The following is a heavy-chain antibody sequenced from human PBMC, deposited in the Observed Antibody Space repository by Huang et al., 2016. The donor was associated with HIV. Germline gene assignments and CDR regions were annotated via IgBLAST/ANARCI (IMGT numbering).Heavy chain of an antibody. CDR3: ARQVDGFRSHFDF. CDR1: GYGFSSYW. V-gene: IGHV5-51*01. Sequence: EVLLVQSGAELKEPGESLKISCKASGYGFSSYWIGWVRPKPGKGLEWIGISYPRDSETKCSPSFDGQVTISADKSTRTAYLQWESLKAPDTAIYFCARQVDGFRSHFDFWGQGTLVSVSS. D-gene: IGHD5-18*01. CDR2: SYPRDSET. J-gene: IGHJ4*02.